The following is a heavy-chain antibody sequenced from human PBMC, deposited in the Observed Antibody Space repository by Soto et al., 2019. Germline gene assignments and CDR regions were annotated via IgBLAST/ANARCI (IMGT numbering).Heavy chain of an antibody. V-gene: IGHV3-23*01. Sequence: EVQLLQSGGGSVQPGESLRLSCAASGFTFSSYGMSWVRQAPGKGLEWVSAIDGSGVSTYYTNSVKGRFTISRDNSRNTLYLHMISLRTEDTALYYCARDPPPQQLWSGAEIDSWGQGTLVSVSS. D-gene: IGHD3-10*01. CDR2: IDGSGVST. J-gene: IGHJ4*02. CDR1: GFTFSSYG. CDR3: ARDPPPQQLWSGAEIDS.